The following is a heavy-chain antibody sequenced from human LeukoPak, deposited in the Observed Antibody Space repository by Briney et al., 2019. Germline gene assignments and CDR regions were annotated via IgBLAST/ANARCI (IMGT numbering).Heavy chain of an antibody. CDR2: ISTSGGST. D-gene: IGHD3-22*01. V-gene: IGHV3-23*01. CDR3: AKEVYYFDTSGLYSFAFDI. CDR1: GLTFSRYA. Sequence: GGSLRLSCAASGLTFSRYAMSWVRQAPGKGLEWVSAISTSGGSTYYADSVKGRFTISRDNSKNTLYLQMNSLRVEDTAVYYCAKEVYYFDTSGLYSFAFDIWGQGTMVTVPS. J-gene: IGHJ3*02.